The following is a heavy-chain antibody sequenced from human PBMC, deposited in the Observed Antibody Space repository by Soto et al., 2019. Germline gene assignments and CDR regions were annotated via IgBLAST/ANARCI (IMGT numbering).Heavy chain of an antibody. CDR2: INPNSGGT. V-gene: IGHV1-2*04. D-gene: IGHD3-10*01. CDR3: ARAHSGSDDFDY. CDR1: GYAFTDYY. Sequence: QVQLVQSGAEVKKPGASVKVSCKASGYAFTDYYMHWVRQAPGQGLEWMGWINPNSGGTNYAQKFQGWVTMTRDTSISTAYMELNRDVTALYYRARAHSGSDDFDYWGQGTLATVSS. J-gene: IGHJ4*02.